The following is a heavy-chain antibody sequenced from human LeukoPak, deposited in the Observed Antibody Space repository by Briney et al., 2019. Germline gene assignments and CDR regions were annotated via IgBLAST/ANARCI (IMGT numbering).Heavy chain of an antibody. CDR3: AKELTSLPAPWEPLGY. J-gene: IGHJ4*02. CDR1: GFTFSSYA. Sequence: PGGSLRLSCAASGFTFSSYAMSWVRQAPGKGLEWVSAISGSGGSTYYADSVKGRFTISRDNSKNTLYLQMNSLRAEDTAVYYCAKELTSLPAPWEPLGYWGQGTLVTVSS. V-gene: IGHV3-23*01. D-gene: IGHD1-26*01. CDR2: ISGSGGST.